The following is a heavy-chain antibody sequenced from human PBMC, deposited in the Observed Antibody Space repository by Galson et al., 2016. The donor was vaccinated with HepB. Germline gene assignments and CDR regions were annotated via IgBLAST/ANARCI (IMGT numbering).Heavy chain of an antibody. D-gene: IGHD2-15*01. J-gene: IGHJ4*02. CDR3: ARTPRSRFAVDSYSFDS. CDR1: GGSISGGAYY. Sequence: TLSLTCTVSGGSISGGAYYWGWLRQLPGKGLEWIEYIYNTGSAYYNPSLKSRVVISVDTSKNQFSLNLRSVTAADTAVYYCARTPRSRFAVDSYSFDSWGQGTLVTVSS. CDR2: IYNTGSA. V-gene: IGHV4-31*03.